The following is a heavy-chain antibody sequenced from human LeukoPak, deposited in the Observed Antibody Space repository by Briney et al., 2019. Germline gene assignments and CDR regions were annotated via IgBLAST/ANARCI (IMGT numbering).Heavy chain of an antibody. CDR2: ISAYNGNT. D-gene: IGHD6-13*01. CDR1: GYTFTSYY. Sequence: GASVKVSCKASGYTFTSYYIHWVRQAPGQGLEWMGWISAYNGNTNYAQKLQGRVTMTTDTSTSTAYMELRSLRSDDTAVYYCARDGKSIAAAGTGYWGQGTLVTVSS. V-gene: IGHV1-18*04. J-gene: IGHJ4*02. CDR3: ARDGKSIAAAGTGY.